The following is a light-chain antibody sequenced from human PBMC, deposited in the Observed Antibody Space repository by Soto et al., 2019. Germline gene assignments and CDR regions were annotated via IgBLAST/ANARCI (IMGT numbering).Light chain of an antibody. J-gene: IGKJ1*01. CDR1: QSVSSN. CDR3: QQYNNWPRT. V-gene: IGKV3-15*01. CDR2: GAS. Sequence: EIVMTQSPATLSVSPGERATLSCRASQSVSSNLAWYQQKPGQAPRLLIYGASTRATGIPGRFSGSGSGTEFTLTISSLQSEDFPVYYCQQYNNWPRTFGQGTKVEIK.